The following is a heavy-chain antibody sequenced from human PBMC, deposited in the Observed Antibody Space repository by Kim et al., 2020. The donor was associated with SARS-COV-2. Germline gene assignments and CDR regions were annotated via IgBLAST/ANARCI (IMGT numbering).Heavy chain of an antibody. Sequence: SETLSLTCAVYGGSFSGYYWSWIRQPPGKGLEWIGEINHSGSTNYNPSLKSRVTISVDTSKNQFSLKLSSVTAADTAVYYCATSEGYSGAPGAYYFDYWGQGTLVTVSS. CDR1: GGSFSGYY. V-gene: IGHV4-34*01. CDR2: INHSGST. D-gene: IGHD5-12*01. J-gene: IGHJ4*02. CDR3: ATSEGYSGAPGAYYFDY.